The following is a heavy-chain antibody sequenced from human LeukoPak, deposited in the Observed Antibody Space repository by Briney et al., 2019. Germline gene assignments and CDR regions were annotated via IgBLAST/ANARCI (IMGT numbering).Heavy chain of an antibody. CDR2: INRSGRT. CDR3: AQGGYFAFDF. CDR1: GFTFSSYW. Sequence: PGGSLRLSCAASGFTFSSYWMSWVRQAPGKGLEWVSGINRSGRTYYTDSVKGRFTISRDNSKSTLYLEMNSLRAEDTAVYYCAQGGYFAFDFWGQGTMVTVSS. D-gene: IGHD2-2*03. V-gene: IGHV3-23*01. J-gene: IGHJ3*01.